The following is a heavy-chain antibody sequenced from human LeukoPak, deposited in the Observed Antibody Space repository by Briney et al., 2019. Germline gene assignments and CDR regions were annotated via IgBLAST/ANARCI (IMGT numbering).Heavy chain of an antibody. CDR2: IGSSSSYI. CDR1: GFTFSSYS. D-gene: IGHD3-22*01. Sequence: GGSLRLSCAASGFTFSSYSMNWVRQAPGKGLEWVSSIGSSSSYIYYADSVKGRFTISRDNAKNSLYLQMNSLRAEDTAVYYCARDLSQTYYYDSSGYSFDYWGQGTLVTVSS. V-gene: IGHV3-21*01. CDR3: ARDLSQTYYYDSSGYSFDY. J-gene: IGHJ4*02.